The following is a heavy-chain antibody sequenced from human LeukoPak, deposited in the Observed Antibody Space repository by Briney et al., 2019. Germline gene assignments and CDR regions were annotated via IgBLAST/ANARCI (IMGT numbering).Heavy chain of an antibody. CDR2: INHSGST. CDR1: GGSFSGYY. Sequence: SETLSLTCAVYGGSFSGYYWSWIRQPPGKGLEWIGEINHSGSTNYNPSLKSRVTISVDTSKNQFSLKLSSVTAADTAVYYCASGYSGYADFDYWGQGTLVTVSS. CDR3: ASGYSGYADFDY. J-gene: IGHJ4*02. D-gene: IGHD5-12*01. V-gene: IGHV4-34*01.